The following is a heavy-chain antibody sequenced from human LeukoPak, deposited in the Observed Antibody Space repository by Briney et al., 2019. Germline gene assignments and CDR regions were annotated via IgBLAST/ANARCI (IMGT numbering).Heavy chain of an antibody. D-gene: IGHD1-26*01. CDR3: ARDLRAVGAPGY. Sequence: ASVKVSCKASGYTFTNYYIHWVRQAPGEGLEWMGIINPSGGSTSYAQKFQGRVTMTRDTSMSTVYMELSSLRSEDTAVYYCARDLRAVGAPGYWGQGTLVTVSS. J-gene: IGHJ4*02. CDR1: GYTFTNYY. CDR2: INPSGGST. V-gene: IGHV1-46*01.